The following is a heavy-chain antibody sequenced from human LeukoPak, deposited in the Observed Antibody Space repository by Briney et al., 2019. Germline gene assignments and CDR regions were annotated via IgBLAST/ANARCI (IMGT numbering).Heavy chain of an antibody. J-gene: IGHJ4*02. V-gene: IGHV3-66*01. Sequence: GGSLRLSCAASGFTFSSYAMTWVRQAPGKGLEWVSVIYNGGSTKYADSVKGRFTISRDNSENTLYFQMNSLRDEDTAVYFCARASQWLAFDYWGQGTLVTVSS. D-gene: IGHD6-19*01. CDR1: GFTFSSYA. CDR3: ARASQWLAFDY. CDR2: IYNGGST.